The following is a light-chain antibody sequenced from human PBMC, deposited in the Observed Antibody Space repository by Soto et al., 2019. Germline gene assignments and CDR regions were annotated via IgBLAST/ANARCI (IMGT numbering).Light chain of an antibody. V-gene: IGKV3-20*01. CDR1: QSVSSSY. J-gene: IGKJ5*01. Sequence: IVMTQSPGTLSLSPGEGATLSCRASQSVSSSYIAWYQQRPGQTPSLLIYGASTRATGIPDSFSGSGSGTHFTLTISRLEPGDFAVYYCQHFGGSTFTFGQGTRLEIK. CDR3: QHFGGSTFT. CDR2: GAS.